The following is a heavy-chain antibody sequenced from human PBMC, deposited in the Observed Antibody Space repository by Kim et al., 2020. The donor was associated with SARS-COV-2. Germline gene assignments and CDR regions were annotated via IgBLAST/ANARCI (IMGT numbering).Heavy chain of an antibody. CDR1: GGSFSSSF. V-gene: IGHV4-34*01. D-gene: IGHD1-26*01. J-gene: IGHJ4*01. CDR2: MNHYETT. Sequence: SETLSLTCAVFGGSFSSSFCSWICLRPPQGLGWIAVMNHYETTNYNPTLKSRVTLSMYTATTQISFNLTSLTAAATAIYVCSRGGRSGASPFD. CDR3: SRGGRSGASPFD.